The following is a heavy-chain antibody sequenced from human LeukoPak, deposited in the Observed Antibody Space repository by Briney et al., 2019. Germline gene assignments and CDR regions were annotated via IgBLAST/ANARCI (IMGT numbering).Heavy chain of an antibody. CDR3: ARALGYCSSTSCPPPYYFDY. V-gene: IGHV4-38-2*01. D-gene: IGHD2-2*01. CDR2: IYHSGST. Sequence: PSETLSLTCAVSGYSISSGYYWGWIRQPPGKGLEWIGSIYHSGSTYYNPSLKSRVTISVDTSKNQFSLKLSSVTAADTAVYYCARALGYCSSTSCPPPYYFDYWGQGTLVTVSS. J-gene: IGHJ4*02. CDR1: GYSISSGYY.